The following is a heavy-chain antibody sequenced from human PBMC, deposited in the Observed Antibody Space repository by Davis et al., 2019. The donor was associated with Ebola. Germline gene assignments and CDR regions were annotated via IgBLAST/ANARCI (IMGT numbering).Heavy chain of an antibody. CDR2: VKTKTEGGTT. J-gene: IGHJ6*02. CDR3: TTDSSTYAYSAMDV. D-gene: IGHD4-11*01. CDR1: GFTVNNAW. V-gene: IGHV3-15*01. Sequence: PGGSLRLSCAASGFTVNNAWMNWVRQAPGKGLEWVGRVKTKTEGGTTHYAAPVKGRFTISRDDSKTTLYLEMNSLKTEDTAVYYCTTDSSTYAYSAMDVWGQGTTVTVSS.